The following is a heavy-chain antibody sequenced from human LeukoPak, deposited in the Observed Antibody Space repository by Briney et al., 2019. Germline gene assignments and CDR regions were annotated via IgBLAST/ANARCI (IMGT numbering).Heavy chain of an antibody. D-gene: IGHD2-15*01. CDR1: GYTFTSYA. CDR2: INTNTGNP. J-gene: IGHJ6*03. Sequence: ASVKVSCKASGYTFTSYAMNWVRQAPGQGLEWMGWINTNTGNPTYAQGFTGRFVFSLDTSVSTAYLQISSLKAEDTAVYYCARKSVAATPRDIVHQYYSMDVWGKGTTVTVSS. V-gene: IGHV7-4-1*02. CDR3: ARKSVAATPRDIVHQYYSMDV.